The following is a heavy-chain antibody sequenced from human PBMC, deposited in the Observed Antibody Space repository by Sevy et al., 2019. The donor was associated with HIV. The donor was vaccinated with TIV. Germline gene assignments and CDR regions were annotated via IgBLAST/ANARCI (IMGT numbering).Heavy chain of an antibody. D-gene: IGHD1-7*01. CDR2: IYWNGDK. V-gene: IGHV2-5*01. J-gene: IGHJ4*02. Sequence: SGPTLVNPTQTLTLTCTFSGFSLSTSEMGVAWIRQSPGKALEWLTFIYWNGDKRYSPSLKTRLTIIDDTSKNQVILTMTNMLPMDTARYDGIHTREGTTWAPSLDYWGQGVLVTVSS. CDR1: GFSLSTSEMG. CDR3: IHTREGTTWAPSLDY.